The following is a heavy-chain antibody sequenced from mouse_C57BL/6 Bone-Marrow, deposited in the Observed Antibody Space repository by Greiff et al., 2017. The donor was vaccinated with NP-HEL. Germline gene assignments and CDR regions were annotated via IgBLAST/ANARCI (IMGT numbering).Heavy chain of an antibody. D-gene: IGHD1-1*01. CDR2: ISDGGSYT. Sequence: EVKLMESGGGLVKPGGSLKLSCAASGFTFSSYAMSWVRQTPEKRLEWVATISDGGSYTYYPDNVKGRFTISRDNAKNNLYLQMSHLKSEDTAMYYCARDYYGSSLPYYWGQGTTLTVSS. J-gene: IGHJ2*01. V-gene: IGHV5-4*01. CDR1: GFTFSSYA. CDR3: ARDYYGSSLPYY.